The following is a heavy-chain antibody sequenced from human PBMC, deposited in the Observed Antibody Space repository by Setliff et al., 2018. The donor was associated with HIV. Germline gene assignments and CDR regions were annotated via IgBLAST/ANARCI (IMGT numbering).Heavy chain of an antibody. CDR1: GGTFSNYG. D-gene: IGHD1-26*01. J-gene: IGHJ3*02. Sequence: ASVKVSCKASGGTFSNYGISWVRQAPGQGLEWMGGIIPIFGKTNYAQNFQGRVTITADESTSTAYMELNTLRSEDTAVYYCAREDGSYDGGRGAFEIWGQGTMVTV. V-gene: IGHV1-69*13. CDR2: IIPIFGKT. CDR3: AREDGSYDGGRGAFEI.